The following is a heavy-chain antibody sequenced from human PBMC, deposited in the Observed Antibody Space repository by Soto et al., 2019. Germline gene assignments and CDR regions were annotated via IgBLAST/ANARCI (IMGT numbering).Heavy chain of an antibody. CDR3: AKSSRGLRFLDY. V-gene: IGHV3-23*01. Sequence: EVQLLESGGGLVQPGGSMRLSCAASGFTFSSYAMSWVRQAPGKGLEWVSAISGSGGSTYYADSVKGRFTISRDNSKNTLYLQMNSLRAEDTAVYYCAKSSRGLRFLDYWGQGTLVTVSS. D-gene: IGHD3-3*01. J-gene: IGHJ4*02. CDR2: ISGSGGST. CDR1: GFTFSSYA.